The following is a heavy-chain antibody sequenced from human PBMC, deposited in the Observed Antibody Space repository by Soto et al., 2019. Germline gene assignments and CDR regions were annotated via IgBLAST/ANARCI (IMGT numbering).Heavy chain of an antibody. Sequence: QVQLVQSGAEVKKPGASVKVSCKASGYTFTSYGISWVRQAPGQGLEWMGWISAYNGNTNYAQKLQGRVTMTTDTSTTTAYMGRGTLISDDTAVYYWARVGAAAAPFHSWGQGPLVPVSP. CDR1: GYTFTSYG. D-gene: IGHD2-2*01. CDR2: ISAYNGNT. J-gene: IGHJ4*02. V-gene: IGHV1-18*01. CDR3: ARVGAAAAPFHS.